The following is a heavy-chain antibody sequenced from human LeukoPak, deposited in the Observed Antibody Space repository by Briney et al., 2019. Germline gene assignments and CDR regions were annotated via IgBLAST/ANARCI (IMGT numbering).Heavy chain of an antibody. CDR3: AKDFPRNYDFWSGHAPSGYFDY. J-gene: IGHJ4*02. D-gene: IGHD3-3*01. CDR2: ISYDGSNK. V-gene: IGHV3-30*18. CDR1: GFTFSSYA. Sequence: GGSLRLSCAASGFTFSSYAMSWVRQAPGKGLEWVAVISYDGSNKYYADSVKGRFTISRDNSKNTLYLQMNSLRAEDTAVYYCAKDFPRNYDFWSGHAPSGYFDYWGQGTLVTVSS.